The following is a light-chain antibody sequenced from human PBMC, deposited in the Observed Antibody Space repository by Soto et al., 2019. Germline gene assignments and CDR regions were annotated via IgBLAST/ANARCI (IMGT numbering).Light chain of an antibody. CDR2: DIF. J-gene: IGKJ4*01. Sequence: IVLTLSPATLSVSPQKRSTNYFRASQSVGSDLAWYQQKPGQAPRLVIYDIFTRATGVPTRLRGSGSGTEFTLSISSLQFEDFEVYYCQQYNSWPLTFGGGTKVDTK. V-gene: IGKV3D-15*01. CDR3: QQYNSWPLT. CDR1: QSVGSD.